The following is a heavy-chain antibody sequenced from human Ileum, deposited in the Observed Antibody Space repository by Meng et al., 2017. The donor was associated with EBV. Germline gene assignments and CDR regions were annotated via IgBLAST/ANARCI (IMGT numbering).Heavy chain of an antibody. CDR1: AYTFAGYY. Sequence: QVQLVQSGAEVKKPGASVKVSCKASAYTFAGYYMHWVRQAPGQGLEWMGRINPNSGGANYAQKFQGRVTMTRDTSISTAYMELSRLRSGDTAVYYCAREGLVGDLRYFDIWGRGTLVTVAS. CDR2: INPNSGGA. D-gene: IGHD3-16*01. V-gene: IGHV1-2*06. CDR3: AREGLVGDLRYFDI. J-gene: IGHJ2*01.